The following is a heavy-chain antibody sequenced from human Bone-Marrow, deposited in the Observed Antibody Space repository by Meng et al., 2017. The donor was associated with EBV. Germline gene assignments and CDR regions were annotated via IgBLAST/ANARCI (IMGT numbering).Heavy chain of an antibody. CDR2: IYYSGST. CDR3: ARALATSFDY. Sequence: QLQLQESGPGLVKPSQTRSLSCAGSGGSLSSGGCYWSWIRQPPGKGLEWIGYIYYSGSTYYNPSLKSRVTISVNTSKNQFSLKLSSVTAADTAVYYCARALATSFDYWGQGTLVTVSS. D-gene: IGHD3-3*02. J-gene: IGHJ4*02. CDR1: GGSLSSGGCY. V-gene: IGHV4-30-4*01.